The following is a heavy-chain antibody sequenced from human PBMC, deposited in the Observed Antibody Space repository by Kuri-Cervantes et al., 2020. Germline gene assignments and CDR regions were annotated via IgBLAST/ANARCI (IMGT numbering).Heavy chain of an antibody. CDR1: GGSISSHY. J-gene: IGHJ6*02. CDR2: IYYSGST. Sequence: ESLKISCTVSGGSISSHYWSWIRQPPGKGLEWIGYIYYSGSTNYNPSLKSRVTISVDTSKNQFSLKLSSVTAADTAVYYCARGLHYDFWSGYYTPYGMDVWGQGTTVTVSS. D-gene: IGHD3-3*01. CDR3: ARGLHYDFWSGYYTPYGMDV. V-gene: IGHV4-59*11.